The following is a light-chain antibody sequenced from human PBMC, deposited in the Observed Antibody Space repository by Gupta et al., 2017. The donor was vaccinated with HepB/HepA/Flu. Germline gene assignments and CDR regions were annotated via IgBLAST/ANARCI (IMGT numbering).Light chain of an antibody. CDR1: QSLVHTDGNFF. V-gene: IGKV2-30*02. J-gene: IGKJ2*01. CDR2: TIS. Sequence: LLTQSPHSLPVTLEQPASISCRSSQSLVHTDGNFFLNWYLQSPGQSPRRLIYTISTRDSGVADRFSGGASANDSTMKRSRVADEDAGVYYRKQAAHCPFTFGQGTKLEIK. CDR3: KQAAHCPFT.